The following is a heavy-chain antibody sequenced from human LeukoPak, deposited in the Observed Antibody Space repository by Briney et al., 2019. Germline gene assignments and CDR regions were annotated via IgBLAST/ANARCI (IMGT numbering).Heavy chain of an antibody. CDR2: ISWNSGII. V-gene: IGHV3-9*01. CDR1: GFPFDDYG. CDR3: VKDRYFYDSGSKAN. J-gene: IGHJ4*02. D-gene: IGHD3-22*01. Sequence: PGRSLRLSCVASGFPFDDYGMFRVRQTPGKGLEWISGISWNSGIIAYADSVKGRFTIFRDNAKNSLYLQMNSLRVEDTAVYYCVKDRYFYDSGSKANWGQGTLVTVSS.